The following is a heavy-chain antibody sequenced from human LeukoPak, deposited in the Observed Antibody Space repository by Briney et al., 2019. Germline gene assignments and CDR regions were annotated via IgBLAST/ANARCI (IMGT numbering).Heavy chain of an antibody. V-gene: IGHV3-74*01. Sequence: GGSLRLSCAVSGFTFSSYWMNWVRQAPGKGLVWVSRIASDGSSTTYADSVKGRFSISRDNAKNTLYLQMNSLRVEDTAVYYCARGRPHGNDYWGQGTLVTASS. CDR1: GFTFSSYW. J-gene: IGHJ4*02. CDR3: ARGRPHGNDY. D-gene: IGHD4-23*01. CDR2: IASDGSST.